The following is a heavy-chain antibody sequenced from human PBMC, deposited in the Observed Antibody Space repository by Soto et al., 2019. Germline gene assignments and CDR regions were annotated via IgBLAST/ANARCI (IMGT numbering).Heavy chain of an antibody. CDR1: GFSISSYW. Sequence: EVQLLQSGAQVKKPGESLKLSCKGSGFSISSYWLGWVRQMPGKGLEWMGIIFPGDPDVRYNPSFKGQVTISADTSINNAYLQWTSLKASDTAMYYCARSIVSGLMFPPGLDVWGQGTTVTVSS. V-gene: IGHV5-51*01. D-gene: IGHD2-21*01. CDR3: ARSIVSGLMFPPGLDV. CDR2: IFPGDPDV. J-gene: IGHJ6*02.